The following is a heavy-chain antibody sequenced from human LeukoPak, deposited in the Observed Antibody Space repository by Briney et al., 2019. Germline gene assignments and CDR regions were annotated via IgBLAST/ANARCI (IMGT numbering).Heavy chain of an antibody. V-gene: IGHV4-59*01. J-gene: IGHJ4*02. D-gene: IGHD6-19*01. CDR3: ARGYSSGWYIPLDY. CDR2: IYYSGST. Sequence: TSETLSLTCTVSGXSISSYYWSWIRQPPGKGLEWIGYIYYSGSTNYNPSLKSRVTISVDTSKNQFSLKLSSVTAADTAVYYCARGYSSGWYIPLDYWGQGTLVTVSS. CDR1: GXSISSYY.